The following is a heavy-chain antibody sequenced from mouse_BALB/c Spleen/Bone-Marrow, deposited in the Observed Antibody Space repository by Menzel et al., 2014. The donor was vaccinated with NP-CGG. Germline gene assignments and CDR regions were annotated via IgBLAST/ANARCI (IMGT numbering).Heavy chain of an antibody. V-gene: IGHV2-6*02. CDR1: GFSLTSYD. Sequence: VKLMESGPGLAAPSQSLSITCTVSGFSLTSYDVHWVRQPPGKGLEWLVVIWRDGSATYNSVHKSRRSISKYNSKSQVYFKNNSLQTDDKTMYCCARKKYGNYAIVYWRQGASVTVSS. D-gene: IGHD2-1*01. J-gene: IGHJ4*01. CDR2: IWRDGSA. CDR3: ARKKYGNYAIVY.